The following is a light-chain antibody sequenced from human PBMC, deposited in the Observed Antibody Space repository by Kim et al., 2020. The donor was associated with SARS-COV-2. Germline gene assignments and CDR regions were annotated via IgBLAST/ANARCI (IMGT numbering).Light chain of an antibody. J-gene: IGLJ2*01. Sequence: QPVLTQPPSVSGAPGQRITISCAGSSSNIGAGYDVHWYQQLPGTAPKLLIYDNNNRPSGVPNRFSGSKSGTSASLAITGLQAEDEADYYCQSYDNSLTHFVIFGGGTQLTVL. V-gene: IGLV1-40*01. CDR3: QSYDNSLTHFVI. CDR2: DNN. CDR1: SSNIGAGYD.